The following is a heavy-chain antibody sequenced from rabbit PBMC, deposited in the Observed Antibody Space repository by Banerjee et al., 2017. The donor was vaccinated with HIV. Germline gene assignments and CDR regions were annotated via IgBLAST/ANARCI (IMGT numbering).Heavy chain of an antibody. CDR2: IWTSGGST. Sequence: QSLEESGGDLVKPGASLTLTCTASGFDFSSNYYMCWVRQAPGKGLEWIACIWTSGGSTNYASWVNGRFTISKTSSTVTLQMTSLTAADTATYFCARPGAYTDYAYVLWGPGTLVPVS. CDR3: ARPGAYTDYAYVL. J-gene: IGHJ2*01. V-gene: IGHV1S40*01. CDR1: GFDFSSNYY. D-gene: IGHD6-1*01.